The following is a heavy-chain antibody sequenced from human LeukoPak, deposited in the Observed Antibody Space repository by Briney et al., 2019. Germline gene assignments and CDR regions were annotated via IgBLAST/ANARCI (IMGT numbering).Heavy chain of an antibody. V-gene: IGHV1-8*02. CDR2: MNPNSGNT. J-gene: IGHJ4*02. CDR3: ARAVRDSSRSRSVLWWEIYYFDY. CDR1: GYTFTGYY. Sequence: ASVKVSCKASGYTFTGYYMHWVRQAPGQGLEWMGWMNPNSGNTGYAQKFQGRVTMTRNTSISTAYMELSSLRSEDTAVYYCARAVRDSSRSRSVLWWEIYYFDYWGQGTLVTVSS. D-gene: IGHD6-13*01.